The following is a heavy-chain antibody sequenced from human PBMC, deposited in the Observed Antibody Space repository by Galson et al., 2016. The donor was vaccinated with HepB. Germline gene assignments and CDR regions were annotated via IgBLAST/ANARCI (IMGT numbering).Heavy chain of an antibody. CDR2: IYYSGTT. CDR1: GGSISSGGFY. J-gene: IGHJ4*02. Sequence: TLSLTCTVSGGSISSGGFYWTWIRQNPGKGLEWIGNIYYSGTTHYNQSLKSRVTISEDTSNNQFSLKLTSVTAADTAVYYCARVAGNPGRTAYYDYWGLGTLVTVSS. V-gene: IGHV4-31*03. D-gene: IGHD4-23*01. CDR3: ARVAGNPGRTAYYDY.